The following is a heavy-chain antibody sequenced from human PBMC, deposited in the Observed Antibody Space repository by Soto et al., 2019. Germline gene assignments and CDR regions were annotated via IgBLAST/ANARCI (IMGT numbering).Heavy chain of an antibody. CDR2: MHYTGFS. Sequence: SETLSLTCAFSGDSVTENYLTWIRQSPEKGLEWIGYMHYTGFSFSNPSLKSRVAMSVDKSKNEFSLQVTSVTAADTAVYYFAREAGYYDRSGYNWFDPWGQGIQVTVSS. V-gene: IGHV4-59*02. D-gene: IGHD3-22*01. CDR1: GDSVTENY. J-gene: IGHJ5*02. CDR3: AREAGYYDRSGYNWFDP.